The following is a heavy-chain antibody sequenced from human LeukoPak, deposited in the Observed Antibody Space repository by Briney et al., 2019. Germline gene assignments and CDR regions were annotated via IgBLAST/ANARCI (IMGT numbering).Heavy chain of an antibody. D-gene: IGHD3-16*01. CDR1: GFTFSSYS. J-gene: IGHJ4*02. CDR2: ISSSSSYI. Sequence: GGSLRLSCAASGFTFSSYSMNWVRQAPGKGLEWVSSISSSSSYIYYADSVKGRFTISRDNAKNSLYLQMNSLRAEDTAVYYCARDMVTFGGVIPPDYWGQGTLVTVSS. CDR3: ARDMVTFGGVIPPDY. V-gene: IGHV3-21*01.